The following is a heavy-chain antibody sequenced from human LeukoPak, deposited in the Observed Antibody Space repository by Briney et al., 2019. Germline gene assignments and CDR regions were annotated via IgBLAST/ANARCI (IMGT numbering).Heavy chain of an antibody. V-gene: IGHV1-46*01. CDR2: INPSGGST. Sequence: ASVKVSCKASGYTFTSYYMHRVRQAPGQGLEWMGIINPSGGSTSYAQKFQGRVTMTRDTSTSTVYMELSSLRSEDTAVYYCARAEVEYSSSWYYFDYWGQGTLVTVSS. D-gene: IGHD6-13*01. J-gene: IGHJ4*02. CDR1: GYTFTSYY. CDR3: ARAEVEYSSSWYYFDY.